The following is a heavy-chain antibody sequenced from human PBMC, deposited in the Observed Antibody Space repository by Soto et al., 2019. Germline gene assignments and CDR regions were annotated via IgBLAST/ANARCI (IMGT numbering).Heavy chain of an antibody. D-gene: IGHD2-21*02. CDR2: IKQDGSEK. Sequence: RLSCAASGVTFSSYWMSWVLQAPGKGLEWVANIKQDGSEKYYVDSVKGRFTISRDNDKNSLYLQMNSLRAEDTAVYYCARGIVVVTKNRGISYYFDYWGPGTLVTVSS. CDR3: ARGIVVVTKNRGISYYFDY. CDR1: GVTFSSYW. V-gene: IGHV3-7*04. J-gene: IGHJ4*02.